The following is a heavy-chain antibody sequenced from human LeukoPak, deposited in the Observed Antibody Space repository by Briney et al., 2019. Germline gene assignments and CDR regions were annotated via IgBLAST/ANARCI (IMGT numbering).Heavy chain of an antibody. CDR3: ARDLYYYDSSGYYGEDYFDY. CDR1: GGSFSGYY. D-gene: IGHD3-22*01. J-gene: IGHJ4*02. CDR2: INHSGST. Sequence: PSETLSLTCAVYGGSFSGYYWSWIRQPPGKGLEWIGEINHSGSTNYNPSLKSRVTISVDTSKNQFSLKLSSVTAADTAVYYCARDLYYYDSSGYYGEDYFDYWGQGTLVTVSS. V-gene: IGHV4-34*01.